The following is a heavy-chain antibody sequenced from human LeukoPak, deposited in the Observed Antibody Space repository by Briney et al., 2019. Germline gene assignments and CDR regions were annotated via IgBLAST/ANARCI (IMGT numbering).Heavy chain of an antibody. CDR2: IYSGGST. D-gene: IGHD1-1*01. Sequence: GGSLRLSCAASGFTVSSNYMSWVRQAPGKGLEWVSVIYSGGSTYYADSVKGRFTISRDNSMNTLYLQMNSLRAEDTAVYYCARDNPEAAFYYYMDVWGKGTTVTVSS. V-gene: IGHV3-66*02. J-gene: IGHJ6*03. CDR1: GFTVSSNY. CDR3: ARDNPEAAFYYYMDV.